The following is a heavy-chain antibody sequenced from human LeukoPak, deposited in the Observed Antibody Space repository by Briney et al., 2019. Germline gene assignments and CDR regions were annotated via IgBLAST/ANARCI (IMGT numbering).Heavy chain of an antibody. D-gene: IGHD5-18*01. CDR2: IYYSGST. CDR3: ARGRYSYVPNFDY. CDR1: GGSISSYY. V-gene: IGHV4-59*01. J-gene: IGHJ4*02. Sequence: SETLSLTRTVSGGSISSYYWSWIRQPPGKGLEWIGYIYYSGSTNYNPSLKSRVTISVDTSKNQFSLKLSSVTAADTAVYYCARGRYSYVPNFDYWGQGTLVTVSS.